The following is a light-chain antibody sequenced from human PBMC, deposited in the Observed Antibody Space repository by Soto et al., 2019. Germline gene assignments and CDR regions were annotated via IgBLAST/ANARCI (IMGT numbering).Light chain of an antibody. J-gene: IGLJ1*01. CDR2: SNY. Sequence: QPELTQPPSASGTPGQRGTISCSGSSSNIGSKTVNWYQQLPGTAPKLLIYSNYQRPSGVPDRFSGSKSGTSASLAISGLQSEDEADYYCSAWDASLNGYVFGTGTKVTVL. V-gene: IGLV1-44*01. CDR1: SSNIGSKT. CDR3: SAWDASLNGYV.